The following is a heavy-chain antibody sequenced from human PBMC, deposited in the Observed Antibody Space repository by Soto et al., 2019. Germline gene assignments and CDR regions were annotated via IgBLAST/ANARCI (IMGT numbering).Heavy chain of an antibody. CDR3: VADVAGVGEGELDY. Sequence: EVQLMESGGGLVEPGGSLRLSCTASGFSFTIAWMTWVRQAPGKGLEWLGRVKSRSSGGTVDYAAPVKGRFTISRDDSKNTVILQMNSLKMEDTAVYHCVADVAGVGEGELDYWGQGALVTVSS. CDR1: GFSFTIAW. D-gene: IGHD3-16*01. J-gene: IGHJ4*02. V-gene: IGHV3-15*01. CDR2: VKSRSSGGTV.